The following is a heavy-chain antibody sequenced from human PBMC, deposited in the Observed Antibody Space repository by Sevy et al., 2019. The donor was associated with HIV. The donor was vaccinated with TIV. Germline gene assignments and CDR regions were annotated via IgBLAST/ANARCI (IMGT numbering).Heavy chain of an antibody. CDR1: GFTFSDSA. Sequence: GGSLRLSCAASGFTFSDSAMFWVRQASGRGLEWVGRIRTKPNNYATALIASLKDRFTISRDDSKNTTYLQMNSLKAEDTAVYYCANKGGSRPNDAFDTWGQGTMVTVSS. V-gene: IGHV3-73*01. CDR3: ANKGGSRPNDAFDT. CDR2: IRTKPNNYAT. D-gene: IGHD3-10*01. J-gene: IGHJ3*02.